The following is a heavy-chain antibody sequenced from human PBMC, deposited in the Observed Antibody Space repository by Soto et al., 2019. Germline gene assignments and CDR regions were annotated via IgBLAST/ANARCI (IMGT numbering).Heavy chain of an antibody. Sequence: PSETLSLTCTVSGGSISSGGYYWSWIRQHPGKGLEWIGYIYYSESTYYNPSLKSRVTISVDTSKNQFSLKLSSVTAADTAVYYCARDRGVRSYGYVNDYYYGMDVWGQGTTVTVSS. D-gene: IGHD5-18*01. V-gene: IGHV4-31*03. CDR1: GGSISSGGYY. CDR3: ARDRGVRSYGYVNDYYYGMDV. CDR2: IYYSEST. J-gene: IGHJ6*02.